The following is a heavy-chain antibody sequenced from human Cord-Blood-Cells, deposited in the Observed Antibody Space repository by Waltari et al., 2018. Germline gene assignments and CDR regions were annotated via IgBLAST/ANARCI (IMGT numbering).Heavy chain of an antibody. V-gene: IGHV3-30*18. J-gene: IGHJ4*02. CDR1: GFTFSSYG. D-gene: IGHD2-15*01. CDR3: AKDQNGIFY. Sequence: QVQLVESGGGVVQPGRSLRLSCVASGFTFSSYGLHWVRQAPGKGLEWVAVISYDGSNKYYADSVKGRFTISRDNSKNTLYLQMNSLRAEDTAVYYCAKDQNGIFYWGQGTLVTVSS. CDR2: ISYDGSNK.